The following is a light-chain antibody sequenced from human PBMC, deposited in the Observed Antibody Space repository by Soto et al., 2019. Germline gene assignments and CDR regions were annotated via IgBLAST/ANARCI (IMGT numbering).Light chain of an antibody. CDR3: QQYGRTSWT. CDR1: QSVSTNF. J-gene: IGKJ1*01. Sequence: EIVLTQSPGTLSLSPGEGATLSCRASQSVSTNFFAWYQQKPGQAPRLLIYVASTRATGIPDRFSGSGSGTDFTLTMSRLEPEDFAVYYCQQYGRTSWTFGQGTKVEIK. V-gene: IGKV3-20*01. CDR2: VAS.